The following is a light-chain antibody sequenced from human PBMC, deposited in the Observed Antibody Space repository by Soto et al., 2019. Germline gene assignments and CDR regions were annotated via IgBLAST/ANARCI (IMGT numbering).Light chain of an antibody. CDR1: SSNIGTYT. CDR3: AGWYASLNGVI. V-gene: IGLV1-44*01. Sequence: QSVLTQPPSASGTPGQRVTISCSGSSSNIGTYTVNWYQQVPGTAPKLLIYSNNQRPSGVPDRFSGSKSGTSASVAISGLQSEDEVYYYCAGWYASLNGVIFGGGTQL. CDR2: SNN. J-gene: IGLJ2*01.